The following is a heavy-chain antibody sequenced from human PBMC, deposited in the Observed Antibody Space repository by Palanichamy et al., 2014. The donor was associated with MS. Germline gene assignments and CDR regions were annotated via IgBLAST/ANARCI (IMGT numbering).Heavy chain of an antibody. CDR3: ARDTGYSYGYQYYAFDI. J-gene: IGHJ3*02. Sequence: QVQLQESGPGLVKPSQTLSLTCTVSGGSISSGGYYWSWIRQHPGKGLEWIGYIYFSGSTYYNPSLESRVTISVDTPKNQFSLKLSSVTAADRAVYYCARDTGYSYGYQYYAFDIWGQGTMVTVSS. CDR1: GGSISSGGYY. D-gene: IGHD5-18*01. V-gene: IGHV4-31*03. CDR2: IYFSGST.